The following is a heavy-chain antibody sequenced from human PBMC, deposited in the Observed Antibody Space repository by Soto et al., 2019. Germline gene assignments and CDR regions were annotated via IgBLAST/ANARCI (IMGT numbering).Heavy chain of an antibody. Sequence: VQLLESGGGLVQPGGSLRLSCAASGFPFSSRAMSWVRQAPGKGLEWVSAISGSGTITYYADSVKGRFTISRDTSKNTLSLQMNSLRADDTAVYYCAEWARYCSGADCRAWGQGTLVTVSS. D-gene: IGHD2-15*01. V-gene: IGHV3-23*01. CDR3: AEWARYCSGADCRA. CDR1: GFPFSSRA. CDR2: ISGSGTIT. J-gene: IGHJ5*02.